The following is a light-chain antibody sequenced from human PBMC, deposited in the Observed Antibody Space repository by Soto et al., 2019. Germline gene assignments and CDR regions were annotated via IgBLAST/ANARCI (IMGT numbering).Light chain of an antibody. CDR3: QQYGTSPLT. V-gene: IGKV3-20*01. CDR2: GAS. CDR1: QSVSSSY. Sequence: EVVLTQSPGTLSLSPGERATLSCRASQSVSSSYLAWYQQKPGQAPRLLIYGASTRTTGIPDRFRGSGSGTDFTLTISRLEPEDFAVFYCQQYGTSPLTFGGGTKVHI. J-gene: IGKJ4*01.